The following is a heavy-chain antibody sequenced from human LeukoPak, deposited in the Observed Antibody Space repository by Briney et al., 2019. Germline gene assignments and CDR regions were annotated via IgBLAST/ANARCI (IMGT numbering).Heavy chain of an antibody. CDR1: GFTFSPYW. V-gene: IGHV3-74*01. CDR3: AREFQHTRGFDY. J-gene: IGHJ4*02. Sequence: GGSLRLSCAASGFTFSPYWMHWVRQVPGKGLVWVSRIKGDGSSRAYADFVKGRFTISRDNAKNTLYLQMNSLRAEDTAVYYCAREFQHTRGFDYWGQGALVTVSS. D-gene: IGHD2-2*01. CDR2: IKGDGSSR.